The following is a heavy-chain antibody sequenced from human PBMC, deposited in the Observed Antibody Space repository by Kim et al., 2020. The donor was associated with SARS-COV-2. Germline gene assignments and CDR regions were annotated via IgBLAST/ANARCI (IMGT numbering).Heavy chain of an antibody. D-gene: IGHD3-10*01. V-gene: IGHV3-30*18. CDR3: AKESGSGSYYGWTYYYYGVDV. Sequence: GGSLRLSCAASGFTFSSYGMHWVRQAPGKGLEWVAVISYDGSNKNYADSVKGRFTISRDNSKNTLYLQMNSLRAEDTAVYYCAKESGSGSYYGWTYYYYGVDVWGQGTTVTVSS. CDR1: GFTFSSYG. CDR2: ISYDGSNK. J-gene: IGHJ6*02.